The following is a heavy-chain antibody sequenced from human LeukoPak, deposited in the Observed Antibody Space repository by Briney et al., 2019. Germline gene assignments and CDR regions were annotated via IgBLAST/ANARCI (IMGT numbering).Heavy chain of an antibody. J-gene: IGHJ4*02. D-gene: IGHD3-10*01. V-gene: IGHV3-23*01. Sequence: GGSLRLSCVVSGISLSNYAMSWVRQAPGKGLEWVSYISERGGSTAYGDSVKGRFTISRDNSLNTLYLQMSSLRAEDTAVYFCAKRGIVIRGILVIGYHQEAYHYDYWGQGVLATVSS. CDR1: GISLSNYA. CDR3: AKRGIVIRGILVIGYHQEAYHYDY. CDR2: ISERGGST.